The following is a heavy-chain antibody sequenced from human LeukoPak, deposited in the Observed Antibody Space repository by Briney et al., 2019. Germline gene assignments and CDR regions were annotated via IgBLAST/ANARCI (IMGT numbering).Heavy chain of an antibody. CDR1: GFTVSSNY. V-gene: IGHV3-66*01. J-gene: IGHJ4*02. CDR2: IYAGGRP. CDR3: ARAGCGGDCYSDY. Sequence: PGGSLRLSCAASGFTVSSNYMSWGRQAPGKGLEWVSVIYAGGRPYYADSVKGRFTISRDNSKNTLYLQMNNLRAEDTAVYYCARAGCGGDCYSDYWGQGTLVTVSS. D-gene: IGHD2-21*02.